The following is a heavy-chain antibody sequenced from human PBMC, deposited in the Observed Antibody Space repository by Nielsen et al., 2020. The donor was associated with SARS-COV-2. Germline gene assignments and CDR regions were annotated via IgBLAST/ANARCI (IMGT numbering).Heavy chain of an antibody. CDR3: AREMTSVAVRYNWFDP. J-gene: IGHJ5*02. CDR2: INAGNGNT. D-gene: IGHD6-19*01. V-gene: IGHV1-3*01. Sequence: WVRQAPGQRLEWMGWINAGNGNTKYSQKFQGRVTITADESTSTAYMELSSLRSEDTAVYYCAREMTSVAVRYNWFDPWGQGTLVTVSS.